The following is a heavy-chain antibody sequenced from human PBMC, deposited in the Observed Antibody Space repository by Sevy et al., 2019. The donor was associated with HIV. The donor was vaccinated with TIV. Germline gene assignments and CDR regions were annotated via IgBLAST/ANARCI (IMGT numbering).Heavy chain of an antibody. Sequence: GGSLRLSCAASGFTFSNYGMHWVRQAPGKGLEWVALISYDGSNKYYADSVKGRFTISRDNSKNTLYLQMISLRAEDTVVYYCAKGPHSTTSNPGEYYYYYGMDVWGQGTTVTVSS. CDR3: AKGPHSTTSNPGEYYYYYGMDV. D-gene: IGHD2-2*01. V-gene: IGHV3-30*18. CDR1: GFTFSNYG. CDR2: ISYDGSNK. J-gene: IGHJ6*02.